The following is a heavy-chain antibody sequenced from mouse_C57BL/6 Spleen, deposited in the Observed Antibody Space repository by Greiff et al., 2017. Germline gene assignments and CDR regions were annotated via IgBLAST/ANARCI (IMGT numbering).Heavy chain of an antibody. Sequence: VPLKESGPGLVQPSQSLSITCTVSGFSLTSYGVHWVRQSPGKGLEWLGVIWSGGSTDYNAAFISRLSISKDNSKSQVFFKMNSLQADDTAIYYCARNDPGDGPFDYWGQGTTLTVSS. CDR2: IWSGGST. D-gene: IGHD2-3*01. J-gene: IGHJ2*01. CDR3: ARNDPGDGPFDY. V-gene: IGHV2-2*01. CDR1: GFSLTSYG.